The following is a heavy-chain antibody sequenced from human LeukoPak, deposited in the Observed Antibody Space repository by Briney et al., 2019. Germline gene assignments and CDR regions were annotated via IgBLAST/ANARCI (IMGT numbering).Heavy chain of an antibody. D-gene: IGHD1-20*01. Sequence: SLKLSCKASGYTFTTYEIIWVRQAPGQGLEWMGWINSTIVSATYAHQLQGRVTMTTDTSTSTSYTELASLRFDVTGIYYCARNNLGLGLWGQGSLASVSS. CDR1: GYTFTTYE. CDR3: ARNNLGLGL. CDR2: INSTIVSA. V-gene: IGHV1-18*01. J-gene: IGHJ4*02.